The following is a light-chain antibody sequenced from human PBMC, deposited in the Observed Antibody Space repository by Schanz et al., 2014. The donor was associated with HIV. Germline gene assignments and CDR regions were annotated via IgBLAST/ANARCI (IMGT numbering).Light chain of an antibody. J-gene: IGLJ2*01. V-gene: IGLV2-23*02. CDR2: EVS. Sequence: QSALTQPASVSGSPGQSITISCTGTSSDVGSYNLASWYQQHPGKAPKLIVYEVSKRPSGVSNRFSGSKSGNTASLTISGLQAEDEADYYCCSYAGSSTPVVFGGGTKVTVL. CDR1: SSDVGSYNL. CDR3: CSYAGSSTPVV.